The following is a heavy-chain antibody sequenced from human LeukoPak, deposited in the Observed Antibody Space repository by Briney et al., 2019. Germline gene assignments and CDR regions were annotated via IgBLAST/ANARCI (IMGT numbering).Heavy chain of an antibody. CDR2: VNWNGAST. Sequence: PGGSLRLSCEASGFSFDQYGMSWVRQVPGKGLEWVSIVNWNGASTGYADSVTGRFTISRDNSKNTLYLQMNSLRPEDTAVYYCARDVSAVGGLERPATLGYWGQGTLVTVSS. J-gene: IGHJ4*02. D-gene: IGHD1-1*01. V-gene: IGHV3-20*04. CDR1: GFSFDQYG. CDR3: ARDVSAVGGLERPATLGY.